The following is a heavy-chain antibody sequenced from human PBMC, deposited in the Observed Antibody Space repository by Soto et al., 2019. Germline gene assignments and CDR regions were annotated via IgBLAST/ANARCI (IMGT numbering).Heavy chain of an antibody. Sequence: SETLSLTCTVSGGSISSYYWSWIRQPPGKGLEWIGYIYYSGSTNYNPSLKSRVTISVDTSKNQFSLKLSSVTAADTAVYYCARLGTTVVHFDCWGQGTLVTVSS. CDR2: IYYSGST. CDR3: ARLGTTVVHFDC. V-gene: IGHV4-59*08. J-gene: IGHJ4*02. D-gene: IGHD1-7*01. CDR1: GGSISSYY.